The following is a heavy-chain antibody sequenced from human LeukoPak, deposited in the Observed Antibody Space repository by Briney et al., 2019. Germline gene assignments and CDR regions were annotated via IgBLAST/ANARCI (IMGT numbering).Heavy chain of an antibody. V-gene: IGHV3-74*01. CDR2: INSDGGTT. Sequence: GGSLRLSCAASGFTFSSYWMHWVRQAPGKGLVWVSRINSDGGTTTYADSVKGRFTISRDNSKNTLYPQMNSLRAEDTAVYYCAKEMKPWMHFDYWGQGTLVTVSS. D-gene: IGHD5-12*01. CDR1: GFTFSSYW. CDR3: AKEMKPWMHFDY. J-gene: IGHJ4*02.